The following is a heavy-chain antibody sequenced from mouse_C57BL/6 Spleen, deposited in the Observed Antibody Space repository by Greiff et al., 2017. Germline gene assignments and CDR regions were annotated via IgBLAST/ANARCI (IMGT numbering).Heavy chain of an antibody. J-gene: IGHJ3*01. D-gene: IGHD2-1*01. CDR2: IYPRSGNT. CDR3: ANYLHYGNYAWFAY. CDR1: GYTFTSYG. Sequence: QVQLQQSGAELARPGASVKLSCKASGYTFTSYGISWVKQRPGQGLEWIGEIYPRSGNTNYNEKFKGKATLTADKSSSTAYMELRSLTSVDSAVYFGANYLHYGNYAWFAYWGQGTLVTVSA. V-gene: IGHV1-81*01.